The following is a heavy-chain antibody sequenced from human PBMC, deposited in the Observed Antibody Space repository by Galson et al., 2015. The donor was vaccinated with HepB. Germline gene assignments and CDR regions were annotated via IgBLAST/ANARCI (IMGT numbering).Heavy chain of an antibody. Sequence: SETLSLTCTVSGGSISSSSYYWGWIRQPPGKGLEWIGSIYYSGSTYYNPSLKSRVTISVDTSKNQFSLKLSSVTAADTAVYYCARHPGDYGSGSYYYLANQPYYYFDYWGQGTLVTVSS. CDR2: IYYSGST. D-gene: IGHD3-10*01. CDR1: GGSISSSSYY. CDR3: ARHPGDYGSGSYYYLANQPYYYFDY. J-gene: IGHJ4*02. V-gene: IGHV4-39*01.